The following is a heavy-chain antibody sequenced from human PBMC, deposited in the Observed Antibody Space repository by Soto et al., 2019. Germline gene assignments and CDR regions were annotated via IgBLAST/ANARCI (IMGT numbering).Heavy chain of an antibody. Sequence: EVQLLESGGGLVQPGGSLRLSCAASGFTFSSYAMSWVRQAPGKGLEWVSAISGSGGSTYYADSVKGRFTISRDNSKNTVYLQMNSLRAEDTAVYYCAKGPVAGVDYYYYGMDGWCQGTTVTVSS. CDR2: ISGSGGST. CDR3: AKGPVAGVDYYYYGMDG. D-gene: IGHD6-19*01. J-gene: IGHJ6*02. CDR1: GFTFSSYA. V-gene: IGHV3-23*01.